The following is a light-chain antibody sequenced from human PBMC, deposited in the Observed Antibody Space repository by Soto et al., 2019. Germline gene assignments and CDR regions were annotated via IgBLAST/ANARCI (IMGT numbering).Light chain of an antibody. V-gene: IGKV3-20*01. J-gene: IGKJ1*01. CDR1: QSISSNY. CDR3: QQYGSARWT. CDR2: ATS. Sequence: EIVLAQSPGTLSLSPGETATLSCRASQSISSNYLAWYQQKPGQAPRLLIYATSSRATGIPDRFSGSGSGTDFTLTISRLEPEDFAVYYCQQYGSARWTFGQGAKGEV.